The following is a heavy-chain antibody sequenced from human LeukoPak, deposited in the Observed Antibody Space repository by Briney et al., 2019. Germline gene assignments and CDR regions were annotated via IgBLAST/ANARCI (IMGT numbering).Heavy chain of an antibody. D-gene: IGHD3-3*01. Sequence: ASVKVSCKASGGTFSSYAISWVRQAPGQGLEWMGGIIPIFGTANYAQKFQGGVTITTDESTSTAYMELSSLRSEDTAVYYCAGAPIFGVVSDYYYYMDVWGKGTTVTVSS. CDR2: IIPIFGTA. CDR3: AGAPIFGVVSDYYYYMDV. CDR1: GGTFSSYA. J-gene: IGHJ6*03. V-gene: IGHV1-69*05.